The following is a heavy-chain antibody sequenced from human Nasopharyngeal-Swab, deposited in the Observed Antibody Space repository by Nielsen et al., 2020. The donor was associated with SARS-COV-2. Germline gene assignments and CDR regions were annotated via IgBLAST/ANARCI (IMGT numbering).Heavy chain of an antibody. J-gene: IGHJ4*02. Sequence: GESLKISCAASGFTFSGYWMSWVRQVPGKRLEWVANIKQDASEMYYVDSVKGRFTISRDNAKNSLYLQMNSLRAEDTAVYFCARGRPLGGYYFGYFDYWGQGTLVTVSS. D-gene: IGHD3-3*01. CDR1: GFTFSGYW. CDR3: ARGRPLGGYYFGYFDY. V-gene: IGHV3-7*01. CDR2: IKQDASEM.